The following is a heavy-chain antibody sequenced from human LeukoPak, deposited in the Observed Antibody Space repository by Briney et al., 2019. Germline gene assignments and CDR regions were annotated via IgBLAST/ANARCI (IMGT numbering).Heavy chain of an antibody. J-gene: IGHJ1*01. D-gene: IGHD6-13*01. CDR3: AKGSYSSSWQNNEYFQH. CDR2: ISYDGSNK. CDR1: KFTFSHYG. Sequence: GGSLRLSCTASKFTFSHYGMQWVRQAPGKGLEWVAVISYDGSNKYYADSVKGRFTISRDNSKNTLYLQMNSLRAEDTAVYYCAKGSYSSSWQNNEYFQHWGQGTLVTVSS. V-gene: IGHV3-30*18.